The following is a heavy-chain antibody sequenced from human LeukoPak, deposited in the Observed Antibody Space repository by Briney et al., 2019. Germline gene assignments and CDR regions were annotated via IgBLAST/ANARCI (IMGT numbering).Heavy chain of an antibody. D-gene: IGHD2-15*01. CDR3: ARRATPSPHFDY. J-gene: IGHJ4*02. CDR1: GFILNNYA. Sequence: GRSLRLSCAASGFILNNYAMSWVRQAPGKGREGVSAISGSGDSTYYADPMKGRFTISRDNSKNTLYLQMNSLRAEDTAIYYWARRATPSPHFDYWGQGTLVAVSS. CDR2: ISGSGDST. V-gene: IGHV3-23*01.